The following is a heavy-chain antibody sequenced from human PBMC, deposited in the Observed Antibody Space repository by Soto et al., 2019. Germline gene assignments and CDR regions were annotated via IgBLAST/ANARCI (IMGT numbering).Heavy chain of an antibody. Sequence: ASVKVSCKASGYAFTSYGISWVRQAPGQGLEWMGWISAYNGNTNYAQKFQGRVTMTTDTSTSTAYMELRSLRSDDTAVYYCARAWMITFGGVIVITYYFDYWGQ. D-gene: IGHD3-16*02. J-gene: IGHJ4*01. CDR3: ARAWMITFGGVIVITYYFDY. CDR1: GYAFTSYG. CDR2: ISAYNGNT. V-gene: IGHV1-18*01.